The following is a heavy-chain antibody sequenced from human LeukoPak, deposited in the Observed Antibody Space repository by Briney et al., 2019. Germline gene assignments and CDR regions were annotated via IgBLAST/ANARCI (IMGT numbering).Heavy chain of an antibody. CDR1: GYTFTSYG. Sequence: ASVKVSCKASGYTFTSYGISWVRQAPGRGLEWMGWINPNSGGTNYAQKFQGRVTMTRDTSISTAYVELSRLRSDDTAVYYCARSPRATDFDYWGQGTLVTVSS. J-gene: IGHJ4*02. V-gene: IGHV1-2*02. D-gene: IGHD5-24*01. CDR2: INPNSGGT. CDR3: ARSPRATDFDY.